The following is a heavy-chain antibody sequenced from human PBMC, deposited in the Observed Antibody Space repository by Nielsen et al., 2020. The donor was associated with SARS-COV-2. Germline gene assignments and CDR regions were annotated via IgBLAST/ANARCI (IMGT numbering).Heavy chain of an antibody. CDR2: IYHSGST. CDR1: GGSLSSNDW. Sequence: SETLSLTCSVSGGSLSSNDWWSWVRQTPGKGLEWIGEIYHSGSTNSNPSLKSRVTMSVDKSKNQFSLRLTSVTAADMAVYYCARGHLAVLPSPVLGLGPTYFSFYMDVWGKGTTVAVSS. J-gene: IGHJ6*03. D-gene: IGHD2-8*02. V-gene: IGHV4-4*02. CDR3: ARGHLAVLPSPVLGLGPTYFSFYMDV.